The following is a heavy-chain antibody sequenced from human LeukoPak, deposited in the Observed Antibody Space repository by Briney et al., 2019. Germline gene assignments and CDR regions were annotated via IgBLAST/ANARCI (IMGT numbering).Heavy chain of an antibody. CDR3: ARASHDYGDYSHFDY. CDR1: GGSISSSNW. V-gene: IGHV4-4*02. D-gene: IGHD4-17*01. J-gene: IGHJ4*02. Sequence: SETLSLTRAVSGGSISSSNWWSWVRQPPGKGLEWIGSIYHSGSTYYNPSLKSRVTISVDTSKNQFSLKLSSVTAADTAVYYCARASHDYGDYSHFDYWGQGTLVTVSS. CDR2: IYHSGST.